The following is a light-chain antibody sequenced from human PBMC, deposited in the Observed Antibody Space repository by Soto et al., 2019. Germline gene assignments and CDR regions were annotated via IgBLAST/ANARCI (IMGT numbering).Light chain of an antibody. CDR3: AAWDDSLNGV. CDR1: GSNIGSNT. J-gene: IGLJ1*01. CDR2: SNN. Sequence: QSVLTQPPSASGTPGQRVTISCSGSGSNIGSNTVNWYQQLPGTAPKLLIYSNNQRPSGVPDRFSGSKSGTSASLAISGLQSEDEADYYCAAWDDSLNGVFGTGTKLTVL. V-gene: IGLV1-44*01.